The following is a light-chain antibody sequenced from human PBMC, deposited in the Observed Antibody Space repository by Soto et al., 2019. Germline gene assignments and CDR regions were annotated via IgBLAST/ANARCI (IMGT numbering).Light chain of an antibody. V-gene: IGKV3-20*01. CDR2: GAS. J-gene: IGKJ3*01. Sequence: EIVLPQCPGTLSLSPGERATLSCRASQSVSSSYLAWYQQKPGQAPRLLIYGASSRATGIPDRFSGSGSGTDFTLTISRLEPEDFAVYYCQQYGSSLFTFGPGTKVDIK. CDR3: QQYGSSLFT. CDR1: QSVSSSY.